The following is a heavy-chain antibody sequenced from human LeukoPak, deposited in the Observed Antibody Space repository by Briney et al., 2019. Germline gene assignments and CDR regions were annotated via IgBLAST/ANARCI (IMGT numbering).Heavy chain of an antibody. V-gene: IGHV3-64*04. Sequence: GGSLRLSCSASGFTFSSYAMYWVRQAPGKGLEYVSGISTNGGSTYHADSVKGRFTISRDNSKNTLYLQLNSLRAEDTAVYYCARVLSDLRDDSFDVWGQGTMVTVSS. CDR2: ISTNGGST. CDR3: ARVLSDLRDDSFDV. J-gene: IGHJ3*01. CDR1: GFTFSSYA.